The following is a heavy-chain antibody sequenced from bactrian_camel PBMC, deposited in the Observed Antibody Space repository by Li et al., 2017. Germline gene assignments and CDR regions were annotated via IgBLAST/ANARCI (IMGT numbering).Heavy chain of an antibody. CDR2: INPNSGRT. D-gene: IGHD2*01. Sequence: VQLVESGGGSVQPGGSLRLSCAASGFAFSRYAMKWARQAPGRELEWVSTINPNSGRTFYAEAVKGRFTVSRDDVKNTVYLQLDALKTEDTAMYYCARDGGLHTFAGSRVPYDYLGQGTQVTVS. CDR1: GFAFSRYA. J-gene: IGHJ4*01. V-gene: IGHV3S40*01.